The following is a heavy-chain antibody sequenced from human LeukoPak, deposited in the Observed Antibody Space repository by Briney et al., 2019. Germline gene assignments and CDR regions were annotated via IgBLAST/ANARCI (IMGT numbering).Heavy chain of an antibody. CDR3: ARLDDFWSGYYANLDY. CDR2: IYYSGGT. Sequence: SETLSLTCTVSGGSISSSSYYWGWIRQPPGKGLEWIGNIYYSGGTYYNPPLKSRVTISVDTSENQFSLRLSSVTAADTAVYYCARLDDFWSGYYANLDYWGQGTLVTVSS. CDR1: GGSISSSSYY. D-gene: IGHD3-3*01. J-gene: IGHJ4*02. V-gene: IGHV4-39*01.